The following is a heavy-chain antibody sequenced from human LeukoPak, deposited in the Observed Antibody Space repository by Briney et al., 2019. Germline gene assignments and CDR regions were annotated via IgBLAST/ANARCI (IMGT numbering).Heavy chain of an antibody. D-gene: IGHD6-25*01. CDR2: INWNGGST. J-gene: IGHJ4*02. V-gene: IGHV3-20*04. CDR1: GFTFDDYG. CDR3: ARSTHSSADY. Sequence: GGSLRLSCAASGFTFDDYGMSWVRQAPGKGLEWVSGINWNGGSTGYADSVKGRFTISRDNAKNSLYLQMNSLRDEDTAVYYCARSTHSSADYWGQGTLVTVSS.